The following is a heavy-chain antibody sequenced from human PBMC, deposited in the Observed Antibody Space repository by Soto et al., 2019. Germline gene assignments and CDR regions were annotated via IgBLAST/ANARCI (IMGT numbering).Heavy chain of an antibody. V-gene: IGHV1-69*13. CDR3: AGTYDPSSSWYDYYYYGMDV. J-gene: IGHJ6*02. CDR2: IIPIFGTA. D-gene: IGHD6-13*01. CDR1: GGTFSSYA. Sequence: SVQVSCKASGGTFSSYAISWVRQAPGQGLEWMGGIIPIFGTANYAQKFQGRVTITADESTSTAYMELSSLRSEDTAVYYCAGTYDPSSSWYDYYYYGMDVWGQGTTVTVSS.